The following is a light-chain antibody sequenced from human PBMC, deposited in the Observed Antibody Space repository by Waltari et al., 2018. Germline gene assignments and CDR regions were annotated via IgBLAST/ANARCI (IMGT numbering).Light chain of an antibody. CDR2: WAS. J-gene: IGKJ1*01. V-gene: IGKV4-1*01. CDR1: QSILYSSNNKNY. Sequence: DIVMTQSPDSLAVSLGERAPINCKSTQSILYSSNNKNYLAWYQQKPGQPPKLLIYWASTRESGVPHRFSGSGSETDFTLTISSLQAEDVALYYCQQYYRTPQTFGQGTKVEIK. CDR3: QQYYRTPQT.